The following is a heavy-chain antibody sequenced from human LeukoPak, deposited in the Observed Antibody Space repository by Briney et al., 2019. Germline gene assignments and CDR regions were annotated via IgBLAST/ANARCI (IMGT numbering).Heavy chain of an antibody. CDR2: ISWNSGSI. CDR3: ARDSPLLTV. J-gene: IGHJ4*02. V-gene: IGHV3-9*01. CDR1: GFTFDDYA. Sequence: PGRSLRLSCAASGFTFDDYAMHWVRQAPGKGLEWVSGISWNSGSIGYADSVKGRFTISRDNAENSLYLQMNSLRAEDTATYYCARDSPLLTVWGQGTLVTVSS. D-gene: IGHD3-9*01.